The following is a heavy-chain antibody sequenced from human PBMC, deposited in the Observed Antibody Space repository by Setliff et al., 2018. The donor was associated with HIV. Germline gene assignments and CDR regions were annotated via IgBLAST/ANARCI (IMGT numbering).Heavy chain of an antibody. CDR3: AKGVKWLDP. CDR2: IYSDGRT. D-gene: IGHD3-16*01. J-gene: IGHJ5*02. CDR1: GFTFSSYS. Sequence: PGGSLRLSCAASGFTFSSYSMNWVRQAPGKGLEWVSFIYSDGRTYYAESVKGRFTISRDDSKNTQYLQMHSLRVEDTAAYYCAKGVKWLDPWGQGIQVTVSS. V-gene: IGHV3-53*01.